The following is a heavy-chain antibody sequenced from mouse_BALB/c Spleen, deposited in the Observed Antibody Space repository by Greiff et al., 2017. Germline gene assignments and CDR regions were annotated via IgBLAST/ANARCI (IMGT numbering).Heavy chain of an antibody. Sequence: VKLVESGPGLVAPSQSLSITCTASGFSFTSYGVHWVRQPPGKGLEWLGVIWAGGSTNYNSALMSRLSISKDNSKSQVFLKMNSLQTDDTAMYYCARDSSDAWFAYWGQGTLVTVSA. CDR2: IWAGGST. J-gene: IGHJ3*01. D-gene: IGHD3-1*01. CDR3: ARDSSDAWFAY. CDR1: GFSFTSYG. V-gene: IGHV2-9*02.